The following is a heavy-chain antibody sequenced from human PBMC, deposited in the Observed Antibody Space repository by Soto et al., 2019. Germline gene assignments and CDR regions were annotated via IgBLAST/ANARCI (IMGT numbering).Heavy chain of an antibody. CDR2: ISYDGRFK. J-gene: IGHJ4*02. D-gene: IGHD3-3*01. CDR1: GFTFSNYG. V-gene: IGHV3-30*18. Sequence: QVHLVESGGGVVQPGRSLRLSCAASGFTFSNYGMHWVRQAPGKGLAWVAFISYDGRFKHYADSVKGRFTISRDDSQTTLYLLMNSLRLEDTALYFCAKDVTLFGVDPSFFDYWGQGNLVTVAS. CDR3: AKDVTLFGVDPSFFDY.